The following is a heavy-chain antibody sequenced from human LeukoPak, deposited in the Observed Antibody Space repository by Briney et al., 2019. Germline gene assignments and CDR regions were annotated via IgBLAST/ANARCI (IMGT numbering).Heavy chain of an antibody. V-gene: IGHV4-39*01. CDR3: ARRLGGSGSYYY. Sequence: SETLSLTCSVSGGSVGSSIYYSGWIRRPPWKGLEWIGSIYYSGSTYYNPSLKGQVTISVDTSKDQFSLKLMSVTAADTAVYYCARRLGGSGSYYYWGQGTLVTVSS. D-gene: IGHD3-10*01. CDR1: GGSVGSSIYY. J-gene: IGHJ4*02. CDR2: IYYSGST.